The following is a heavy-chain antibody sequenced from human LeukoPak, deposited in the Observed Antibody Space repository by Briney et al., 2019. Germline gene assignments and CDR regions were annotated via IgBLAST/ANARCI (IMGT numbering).Heavy chain of an antibody. Sequence: PSETPSLTCTVSGGSISSYYWSWIRQPPGKGLEWIGYIYYSGSTNYNPSLKSRVTISVDTSKNQFSLKLSSVTAADTAVYYCASGIAVAGDFGYWGQGTLVTVSS. J-gene: IGHJ4*02. D-gene: IGHD6-19*01. CDR2: IYYSGST. V-gene: IGHV4-59*01. CDR3: ASGIAVAGDFGY. CDR1: GGSISSYY.